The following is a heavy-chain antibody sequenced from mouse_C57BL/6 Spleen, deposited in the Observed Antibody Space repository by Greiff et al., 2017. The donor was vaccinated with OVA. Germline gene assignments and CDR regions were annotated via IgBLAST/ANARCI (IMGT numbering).Heavy chain of an antibody. Sequence: VQLQQSGAELARPGASVKLSCKASGYTFTSYGISWVKQRTGQGLEWIGEIYPRSGNTYYNEKFKGKATLTAAKSSSTAYMELRSLTSEDSAVYFCARTLITTVVATFPYFDYWGQGTTLTVSS. J-gene: IGHJ2*01. CDR2: IYPRSGNT. CDR1: GYTFTSYG. D-gene: IGHD1-1*01. V-gene: IGHV1-81*01. CDR3: ARTLITTVVATFPYFDY.